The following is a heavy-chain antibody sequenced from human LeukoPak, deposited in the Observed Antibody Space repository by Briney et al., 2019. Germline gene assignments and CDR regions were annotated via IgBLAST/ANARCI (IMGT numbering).Heavy chain of an antibody. CDR2: ISAYNGNT. V-gene: IGHV1-18*01. J-gene: IGHJ4*02. D-gene: IGHD5-12*01. CDR1: GYTFTSYG. CDR3: ARDHSGYDLGPGNRYFDY. Sequence: GASVKVSCKASGYTFTSYGISWVRQAPGQGLEWMGWISAYNGNTNYAQKLQGRVTMTTDTPTSTAYMELRSLRSDDTAVYYCARDHSGYDLGPGNRYFDYWGQGTLVTVSS.